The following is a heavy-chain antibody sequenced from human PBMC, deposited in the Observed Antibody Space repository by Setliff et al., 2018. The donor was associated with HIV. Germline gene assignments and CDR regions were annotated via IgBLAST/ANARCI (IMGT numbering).Heavy chain of an antibody. CDR1: GSTFSKDA. Sequence: WASVKVSCKASGSTFSKDAINWVREAPGQGLEWMGGIIPIFSTTTYAQKFQGRVTITADDSTSTVYMELSSLKSGDTAMYYCARDEGMTTRRGRFDPWGQGTLVTGSS. CDR3: ARDEGMTTRRGRFDP. V-gene: IGHV1-69*13. CDR2: IIPIFSTT. D-gene: IGHD4-4*01. J-gene: IGHJ5*02.